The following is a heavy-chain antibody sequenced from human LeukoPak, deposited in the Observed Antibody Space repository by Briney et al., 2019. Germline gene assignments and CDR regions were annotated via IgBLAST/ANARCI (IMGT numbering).Heavy chain of an antibody. CDR2: IIPIFGTA. CDR1: GGTFSSYA. V-gene: IGHV1-69*13. CDR3: ARDLRAPFDY. J-gene: IGHJ4*02. Sequence: ASVKVSCKASGGTFSSYAISWVRQAPGQGLERMGGIIPIFGTANYAQKFQGRVTITADESTSTAYMELSSLRSEDTAVYYCARDLRAPFDYWGQGTLVTVSS.